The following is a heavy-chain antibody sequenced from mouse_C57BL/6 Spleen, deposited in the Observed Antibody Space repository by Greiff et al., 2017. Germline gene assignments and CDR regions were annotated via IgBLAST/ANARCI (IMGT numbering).Heavy chain of an antibody. V-gene: IGHV1-26*01. CDR2: INPINGGT. CDR1: GYTFTDYY. Sequence: EVQLRQSGPELVKPGASVKISCKASGYTFTDYYMNWVKQSHGKSLEWIGDINPINGGTSYNQKFKGKATLTVDKSSSTAYMELRSLTSEDSAVYYCARGGVYSEDYWGQGTTLTVSS. D-gene: IGHD1-1*01. J-gene: IGHJ2*01. CDR3: ARGGVYSEDY.